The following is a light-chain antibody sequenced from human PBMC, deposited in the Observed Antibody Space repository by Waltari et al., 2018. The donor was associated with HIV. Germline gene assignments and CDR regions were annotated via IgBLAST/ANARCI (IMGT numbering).Light chain of an antibody. V-gene: IGLV2-14*03. CDR2: DLT. CDR3: TSFTTTTAWV. Sequence: QSALTQPASVSGSLGQSITFSCTGTSSDIGGYDYVSWYQQHPGEAPKIIIYDLTNRPSGSSDRFSGSKSGDTASLTISGLQAEDEADYYCTSFTTTTAWVFGGGTKLTVL. CDR1: SSDIGGYDY. J-gene: IGLJ3*02.